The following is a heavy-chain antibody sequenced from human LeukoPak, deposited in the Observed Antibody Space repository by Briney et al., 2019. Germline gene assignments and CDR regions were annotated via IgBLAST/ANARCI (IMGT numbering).Heavy chain of an antibody. D-gene: IGHD4-17*01. V-gene: IGHV3-53*01. Sequence: PGGSLRLSCVVSGFTFSGDYISWFRQAPGKGLEWVSVLYYGVSTFYKDSVKGRFTTSGDNFKNTVYPQMNSLRAEDTAVYYCARGRQNYGDYPYWGQGTLVTVSS. CDR3: ARGRQNYGDYPY. J-gene: IGHJ4*02. CDR2: LYYGVST. CDR1: GFTFSGDY.